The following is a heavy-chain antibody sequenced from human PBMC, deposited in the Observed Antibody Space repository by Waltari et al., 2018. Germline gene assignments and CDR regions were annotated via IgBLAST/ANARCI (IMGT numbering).Heavy chain of an antibody. CDR1: GFTVSSNY. CDR3: ARDRRQRTIGVYGMDV. CDR2: IYSGVRP. Sequence: EVQLVESGGGLIQPGGSLRLSCAASGFTVSSNYMSWVRQAPWRGLGWVSVIYSGVRPYYADAVKGRFTISRDNSKNTLYLQMNSRGAEDTAVYYCARDRRQRTIGVYGMDVWGQGTTVTVSS. V-gene: IGHV3-53*01. D-gene: IGHD6-25*01. J-gene: IGHJ6*02.